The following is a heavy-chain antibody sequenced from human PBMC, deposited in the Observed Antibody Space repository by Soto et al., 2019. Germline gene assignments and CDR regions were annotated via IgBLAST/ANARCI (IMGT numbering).Heavy chain of an antibody. J-gene: IGHJ4*02. Sequence: GGSLRLSCAASGFTFSSYAMHWVRQAPGKGLEWVAVISYDGSNTNYADSVKGRFTISRDNAKNSLYLQMNSLRAEDTAVYYCARALMTYYYGSGSYYPSDYWGQGTLVTVSS. CDR3: ARALMTYYYGSGSYYPSDY. CDR1: GFTFSSYA. V-gene: IGHV3-30-3*01. D-gene: IGHD3-10*01. CDR2: ISYDGSNT.